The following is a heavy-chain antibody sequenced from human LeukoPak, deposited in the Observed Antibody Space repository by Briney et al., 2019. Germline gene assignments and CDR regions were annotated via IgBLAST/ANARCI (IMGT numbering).Heavy chain of an antibody. CDR1: GFTFSSYG. V-gene: IGHV3-33*01. CDR2: IWYDGSNK. J-gene: IGHJ4*02. Sequence: PGGSLRLSCAASGFTFSSYGMHWVRQAPGKGLEWVAVIWYDGSNKYYADSVKGRFTISRDNSKNTLYLQMNSLRAEDTAVYYCASCREGYNWLDYWGQGTRVIVSS. D-gene: IGHD5-24*01. CDR3: ASCREGYNWLDY.